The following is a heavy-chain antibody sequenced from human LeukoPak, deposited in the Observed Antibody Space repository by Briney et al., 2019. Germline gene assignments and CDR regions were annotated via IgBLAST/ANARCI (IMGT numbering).Heavy chain of an antibody. V-gene: IGHV1-18*01. J-gene: IGHJ4*02. Sequence: ASVKVSCKASGYTFTTYAISWVRQAPGQGLEWMGWISAYNGNTNYAQKLQGRVTMTTDTSTSTAYMELRSLRSDDTAVYYCASRGPYSSSWYGIDYWGQGTLVTVSS. CDR2: ISAYNGNT. D-gene: IGHD6-13*01. CDR1: GYTFTTYA. CDR3: ASRGPYSSSWYGIDY.